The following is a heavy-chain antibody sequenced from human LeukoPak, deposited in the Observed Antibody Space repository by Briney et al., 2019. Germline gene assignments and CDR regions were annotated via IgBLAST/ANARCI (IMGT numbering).Heavy chain of an antibody. J-gene: IGHJ3*02. CDR3: VTTYDILTGARAGI. CDR1: GGTFSSYV. V-gene: IGHV1-69*13. D-gene: IGHD3-9*01. Sequence: SVKVSCKASGGTFSSYVISWVRQAPGQGLEWMGGIIPIFGTTNYAQKFQGRVTINADESTSTAYMELSSLRSEDTAVYYCVTTYDILTGARAGIWGQGTMVTVSS. CDR2: IIPIFGTT.